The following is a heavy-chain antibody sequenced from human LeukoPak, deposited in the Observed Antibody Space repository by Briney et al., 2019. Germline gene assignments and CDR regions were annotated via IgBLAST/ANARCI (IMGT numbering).Heavy chain of an antibody. J-gene: IGHJ3*02. Sequence: GGSLRLSCAASGFTFSSYAMHWVRQAPGKGLEWVAVISYDGSNKYYADSVKGRFTSSRDNAKNSLYLQMNSLRAEDTAVYYCARVCSNTSCWGAFDIWGQGTMVTVSS. D-gene: IGHD2-2*01. V-gene: IGHV3-30-3*01. CDR3: ARVCSNTSCWGAFDI. CDR1: GFTFSSYA. CDR2: ISYDGSNK.